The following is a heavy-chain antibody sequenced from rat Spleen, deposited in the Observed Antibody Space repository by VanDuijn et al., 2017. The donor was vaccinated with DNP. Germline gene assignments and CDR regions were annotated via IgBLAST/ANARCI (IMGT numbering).Heavy chain of an antibody. Sequence: EVQLVESGGGLVQPGRSLKLSCAASGFTFSDYNMAWVRQAPKKGLEWVAYIGSDGYAPYYGDSVKGRFTISRDNAKNTQYLQMDSLRSEDTATYYCATQTYYGMGKFDYWGQGVMVTVSS. D-gene: IGHD1-9*01. CDR1: GFTFSDYN. CDR3: ATQTYYGMGKFDY. CDR2: IGSDGYAP. J-gene: IGHJ2*01. V-gene: IGHV5S10*01.